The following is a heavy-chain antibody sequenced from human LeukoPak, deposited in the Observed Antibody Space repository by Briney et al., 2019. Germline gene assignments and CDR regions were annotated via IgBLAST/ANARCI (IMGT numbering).Heavy chain of an antibody. V-gene: IGHV3-21*04. CDR1: GFTFSSYS. Sequence: PGGSLRLSFAASGFTFSSYSMNWVRQAPGKGLEWVSSISSSSSYIYYADSVKGRFTISRDNAKNSLYLQMNSLRAEDTAVYYCARAPRSMYYFDYWGQGTLVTVSS. D-gene: IGHD6-13*01. J-gene: IGHJ4*02. CDR3: ARAPRSMYYFDY. CDR2: ISSSSSYI.